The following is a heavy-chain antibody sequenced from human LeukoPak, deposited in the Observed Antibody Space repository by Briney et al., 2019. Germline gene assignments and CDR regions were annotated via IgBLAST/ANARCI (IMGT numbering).Heavy chain of an antibody. J-gene: IGHJ4*02. D-gene: IGHD3-9*01. CDR1: GGSISSYY. Sequence: SETLSLTCTVSGGSISSYYWSWIRQPPGKGLEWIGYIYYSGSTNYNPSLKSRVTISVDTYKNQFSLKLSSVTAADTAVYYCARGVYSYYDILTGYYFDYWGQGTLVTVSS. V-gene: IGHV4-59*08. CDR2: IYYSGST. CDR3: ARGVYSYYDILTGYYFDY.